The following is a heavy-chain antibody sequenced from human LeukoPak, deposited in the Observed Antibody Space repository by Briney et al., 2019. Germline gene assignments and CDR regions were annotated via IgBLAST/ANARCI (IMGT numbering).Heavy chain of an antibody. D-gene: IGHD3-22*01. CDR3: AGALFHYDSSGYDMGAYDI. J-gene: IGHJ3*02. CDR1: GGTFSNYA. CDR2: TTPIFGSA. V-gene: IGHV1-69*05. Sequence: GASVKVSCKASGGTFSNYALSWVRQAPGRGLEWMGGTTPIFGSAEYAQNFQGRVTVTTDESTSTAYMEMSSLRSDDTAVYYCAGALFHYDSSGYDMGAYDIWSQGTMVTVSS.